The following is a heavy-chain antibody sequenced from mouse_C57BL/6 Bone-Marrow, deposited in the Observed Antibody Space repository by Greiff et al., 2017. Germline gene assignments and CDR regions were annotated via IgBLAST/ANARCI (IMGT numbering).Heavy chain of an antibody. J-gene: IGHJ1*03. D-gene: IGHD1-1*01. CDR1: GFTFSDAW. CDR3: TRPDYYYYGSSFYWYFDV. Sequence: EVQLQQSGGGLVQPGGSMKLSCAASGFTFSDAWMDWVRQSPEKGLEWVAEIRNKANNHATYYAESVKGRFTISRDDSKSSVYLQMNSLRAEDTGIYYCTRPDYYYYGSSFYWYFDVWGTGTTVTVSS. CDR2: IRNKANNHAT. V-gene: IGHV6-6*01.